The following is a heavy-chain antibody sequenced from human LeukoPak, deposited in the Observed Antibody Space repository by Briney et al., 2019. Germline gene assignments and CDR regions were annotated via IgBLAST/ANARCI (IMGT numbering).Heavy chain of an antibody. CDR3: ARGRPYSSSFDP. Sequence: ASVKVSCKASGYTFTSYDINWVRQATGQGLEWMGWMNPNSGNTGYAQKFQGRVTMTRNTSISTAYMELSSLRSEDTAVYYCARGRPYSSSFDPWGQGTLVTVSS. CDR2: MNPNSGNT. J-gene: IGHJ5*02. D-gene: IGHD6-13*01. V-gene: IGHV1-8*01. CDR1: GYTFTSYD.